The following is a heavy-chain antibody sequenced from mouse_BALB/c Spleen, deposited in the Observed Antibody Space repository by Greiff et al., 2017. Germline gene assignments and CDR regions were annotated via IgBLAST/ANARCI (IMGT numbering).Heavy chain of an antibody. Sequence: VQLVESGPGLVQPSQSLSITCTVSGFSLTSYGVHWVRQSPGKGLEWLGVIWSGGSTDYNAAFISRLSISKDNSTSQVFFKMNSLQANDTAIYYCARYGKDYFDYWGQGTTLTVSS. D-gene: IGHD2-10*02. CDR3: ARYGKDYFDY. CDR2: IWSGGST. CDR1: GFSLTSYG. V-gene: IGHV2-2*02. J-gene: IGHJ2*01.